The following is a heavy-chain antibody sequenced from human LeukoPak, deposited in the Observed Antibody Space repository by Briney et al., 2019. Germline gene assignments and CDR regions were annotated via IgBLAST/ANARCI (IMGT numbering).Heavy chain of an antibody. CDR3: ARDFSSSSTVYYYYYMDV. V-gene: IGHV1-69*06. Sequence: ASVKVSCKASGYTFTGYYMHWVRQAPGHGLEWMGGIIPIFGTANYAQKFQGRVTITADKSTSTAYMELSSLRSEDTAVYYCARDFSSSSTVYYYYYMDVWGKGTTVTVSS. J-gene: IGHJ6*03. CDR1: GYTFTGYY. CDR2: IIPIFGTA. D-gene: IGHD6-6*01.